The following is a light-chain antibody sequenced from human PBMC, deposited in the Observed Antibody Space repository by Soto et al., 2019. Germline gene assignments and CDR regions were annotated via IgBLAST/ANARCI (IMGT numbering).Light chain of an antibody. J-gene: IGKJ2*01. Sequence: DIQMTQSPSSLSASVGDSLTITCRASQSTSFYLNWYHQKPGKAPKLLIYSASTLQSGVPSRFSGSGSGTEFTLTISSLQPEDFATYYCQQSYSTPYTFGQGTKLEIK. V-gene: IGKV1-39*01. CDR1: QSTSFY. CDR2: SAS. CDR3: QQSYSTPYT.